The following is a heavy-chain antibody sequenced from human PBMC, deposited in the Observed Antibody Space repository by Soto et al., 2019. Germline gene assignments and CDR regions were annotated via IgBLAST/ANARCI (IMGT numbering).Heavy chain of an antibody. V-gene: IGHV4-4*02. J-gene: IGHJ4*02. CDR2: IFHIGST. CDR3: ARGPIRGVQYYFDL. D-gene: IGHD3-10*01. Sequence: QVQLRESGPXXVKPSGTLSXXXXVSGXAXXSSYWWNWVRQSPGRGLEWIGEIFHIGSTNYNPSLKGRLTMSVDKTKNHFSLTLTSVTAADTAVYFCARGPIRGVQYYFDLWGPGTLVAVSS. CDR1: GXAXXSSYW.